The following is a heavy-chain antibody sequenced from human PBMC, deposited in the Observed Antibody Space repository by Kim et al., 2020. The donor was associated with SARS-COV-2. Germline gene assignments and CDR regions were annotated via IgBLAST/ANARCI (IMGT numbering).Heavy chain of an antibody. CDR3: ARDIVASYYFYGLDV. CDR1: GFMFSNYN. D-gene: IGHD5-12*01. V-gene: IGHV3-21*01. Sequence: GGSLRLSCAASGFMFSNYNMNWVRQAPGKGLEWVSSITSSGYYIYYAHSVRGRFTISRDNAKDLLYLQMNSLRAEDTAVYYCARDIVASYYFYGLDVWGQGTTVTVSS. J-gene: IGHJ6*02. CDR2: ITSSGYYI.